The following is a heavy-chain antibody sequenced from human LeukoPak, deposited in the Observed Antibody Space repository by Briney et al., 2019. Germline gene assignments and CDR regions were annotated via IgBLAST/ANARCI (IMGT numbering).Heavy chain of an antibody. V-gene: IGHV3-15*07. D-gene: IGHD3-9*01. J-gene: IGHJ4*02. CDR2: IKSKTDGGTT. CDR3: TTADWLFPDYFDY. Sequence: GGSLRLSCAASGFTFSNAWMNWVRQAPGKGLEWVGRIKSKTDGGTTDYAAPVKGRFTISRDDSKNTLYLQKNSLKTEDTAVYYCTTADWLFPDYFDYWGQGTLVTVSS. CDR1: GFTFSNAW.